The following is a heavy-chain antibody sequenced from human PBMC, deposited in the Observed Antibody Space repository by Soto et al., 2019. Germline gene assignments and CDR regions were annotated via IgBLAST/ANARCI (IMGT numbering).Heavy chain of an antibody. D-gene: IGHD6-6*01. CDR1: GFTFSSYA. J-gene: IGHJ4*02. Sequence: GGSLRLSCAASGFTFSSYAMSWVRQAPGKGLEWVSAISGSGGSTYYADSVKGRFTISRDNSKNTLYLQMNSLRAEDTAVYYCAKSLKYSSSSVDPVFPYWGQGTLVTVSS. CDR3: AKSLKYSSSSVDPVFPY. CDR2: ISGSGGST. V-gene: IGHV3-23*01.